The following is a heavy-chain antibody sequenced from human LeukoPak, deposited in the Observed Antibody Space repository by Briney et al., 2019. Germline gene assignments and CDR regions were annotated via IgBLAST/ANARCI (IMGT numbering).Heavy chain of an antibody. V-gene: IGHV4-59*01. D-gene: IGHD3-10*01. CDR2: IVYTGRT. CDR3: ARDSWSDGSKTFSDWFGP. Sequence: SETLSLTCTVSGGSIGSYYWSWVRQPPEKGLEWIGNIVYTGRTNYNPSPKSRVTISIDTSKNQFSLRLNSVTAADTAVYYCARDSWSDGSKTFSDWFGPWGQGTLVTVSS. CDR1: GGSIGSYY. J-gene: IGHJ5*02.